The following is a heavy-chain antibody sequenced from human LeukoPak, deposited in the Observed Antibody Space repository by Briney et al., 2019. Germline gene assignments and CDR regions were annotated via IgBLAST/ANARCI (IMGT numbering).Heavy chain of an antibody. D-gene: IGHD6-19*01. Sequence: ASVKVSCKASGYTFTSCFIHWVRQAPGQGLEWMGVINPSGGSTSYAQKFQGRVTMTRDTFTSTVSMELSSLRFEDTAVYYCARGPYSGDWHFDFWGQGTLDTVSS. J-gene: IGHJ4*02. CDR3: ARGPYSGDWHFDF. V-gene: IGHV1-46*01. CDR1: GYTFTSCF. CDR2: INPSGGST.